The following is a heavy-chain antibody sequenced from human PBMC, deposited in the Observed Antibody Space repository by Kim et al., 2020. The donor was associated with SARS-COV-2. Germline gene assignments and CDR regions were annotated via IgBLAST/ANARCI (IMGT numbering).Heavy chain of an antibody. J-gene: IGHJ4*02. CDR1: GFTFSSYA. Sequence: GGSLRLSCAASGFTFSSYAMHWVRQAPGKGLEWVAVISYDGSNKYYADSVKGRFTISRDNSKNTLYLQMNSLRAEDTAVYYCARDEDIVVVVAATGGSYYFDYWGQGTLVTVSS. D-gene: IGHD2-15*01. CDR3: ARDEDIVVVVAATGGSYYFDY. CDR2: ISYDGSNK. V-gene: IGHV3-30*04.